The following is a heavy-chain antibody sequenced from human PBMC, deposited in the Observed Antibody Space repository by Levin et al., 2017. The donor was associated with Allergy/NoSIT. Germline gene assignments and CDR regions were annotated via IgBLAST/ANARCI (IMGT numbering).Heavy chain of an antibody. CDR2: IYSDGSSP. V-gene: IGHV3-74*01. D-gene: IGHD5-24*01. Sequence: GGSLRLSCAASGFTFSSYWLHWVRQAPGKGLAWVSRIYSDGSSPIYADSVKGRFTISRDNAKNTLYLQMNSLRAEDTAVYYCATRRGNRDGLGLDVWGQGTTVTVSS. CDR3: ATRRGNRDGLGLDV. CDR1: GFTFSSYW. J-gene: IGHJ6*02.